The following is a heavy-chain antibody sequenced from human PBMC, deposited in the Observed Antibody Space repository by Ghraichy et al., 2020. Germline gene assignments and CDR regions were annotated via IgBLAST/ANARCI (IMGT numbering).Heavy chain of an antibody. Sequence: LSLTCAASGFTFSIYGMHWVRQAPGKGLEWVALTWYDGINKYYADSVKGRFTISRDNSKNTLYLQMNSLRAEDTAVYYCARDIFKGTNYYDYYGMDVWGQGTTVTVSS. CDR1: GFTFSIYG. J-gene: IGHJ6*02. D-gene: IGHD3-3*02. CDR2: TWYDGINK. V-gene: IGHV3-33*01. CDR3: ARDIFKGTNYYDYYGMDV.